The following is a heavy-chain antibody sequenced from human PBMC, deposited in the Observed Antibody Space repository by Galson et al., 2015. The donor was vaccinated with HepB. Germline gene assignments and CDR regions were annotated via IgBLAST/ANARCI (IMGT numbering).Heavy chain of an antibody. CDR3: VKPRWGSLYWYFDL. D-gene: IGHD2-21*01. CDR1: GFTFSSYA. J-gene: IGHJ2*01. Sequence: SLRLSCAASGFTFSSYATHWVRQAPGKGLEYVSAISSNGGSTYYADSVKGRFTISRDNSKNTLYLQMSSLRAEDMTVYYCVKPRWGSLYWYFDLWGRGTLVTVSS. V-gene: IGHV3-64D*06. CDR2: ISSNGGST.